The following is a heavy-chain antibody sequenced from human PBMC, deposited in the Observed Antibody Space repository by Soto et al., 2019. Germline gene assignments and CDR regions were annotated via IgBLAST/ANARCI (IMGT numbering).Heavy chain of an antibody. Sequence: KPSETLSLTCSVSGDSISTVDYFWAWIRQPPGQALEYIGYIYKSTTTYYNPSFESRVAISLDTPKSQFSLNVTSVTAADTAVYFCARGRYCLTGRCFPNWFDSWGQGTLVTVSS. J-gene: IGHJ5*01. CDR2: IYKSTTT. CDR3: ARGRYCLTGRCFPNWFDS. D-gene: IGHD2-15*01. CDR1: GDSISTVDYF. V-gene: IGHV4-30-4*01.